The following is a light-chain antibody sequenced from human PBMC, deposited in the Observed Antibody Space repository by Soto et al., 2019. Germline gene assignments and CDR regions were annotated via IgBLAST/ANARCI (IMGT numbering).Light chain of an antibody. CDR2: GAS. CDR3: QQYNDWPRT. Sequence: EIVMTQSPATLSVSPGERATLSCRASQSVTSNLAWYQQKPGQPPRRLIYGASTRATGIPARFSGSGSGTEFTLTISSLQSEDFAVYYCQQYNDWPRTFGQGTKV. V-gene: IGKV3-15*01. J-gene: IGKJ1*01. CDR1: QSVTSN.